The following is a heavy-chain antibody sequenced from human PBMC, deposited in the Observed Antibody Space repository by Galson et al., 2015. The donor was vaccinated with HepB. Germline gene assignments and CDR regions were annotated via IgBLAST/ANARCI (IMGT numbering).Heavy chain of an antibody. CDR2: FDPEDGET. Sequence: SVKVSCKVSGYTLTELSMHWVRQAPGKGLEWMGGFDPEDGETIYAQKFQGRVTMTEDTSTDTAYMELSSLRSEDTAVYYCATIHARRPHPYGDYHFFYWGQGTLVTVSS. CDR1: GYTLTELS. D-gene: IGHD4-17*01. V-gene: IGHV1-24*01. CDR3: ATIHARRPHPYGDYHFFY. J-gene: IGHJ4*02.